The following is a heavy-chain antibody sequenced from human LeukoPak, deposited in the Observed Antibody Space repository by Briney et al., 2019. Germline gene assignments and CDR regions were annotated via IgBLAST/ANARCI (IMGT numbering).Heavy chain of an antibody. CDR2: INSDGGST. Sequence: GGSLRLSCAASGFTFSNYSMHWVREVPGRGLVWVSRINSDGGSTNYADSVKGRFTISRDNAKNTLYLQMNSLRVEDTAVYYCARAGRLRMEVWGKGTPVTVSS. V-gene: IGHV3-74*01. CDR3: ARAGRLRMEV. CDR1: GFTFSNYS. D-gene: IGHD1-1*01. J-gene: IGHJ6*04.